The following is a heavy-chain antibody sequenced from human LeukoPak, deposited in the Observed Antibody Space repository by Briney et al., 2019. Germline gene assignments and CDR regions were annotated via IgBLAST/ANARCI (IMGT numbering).Heavy chain of an antibody. CDR1: GFTFSSYA. D-gene: IGHD1-20*01. CDR2: ISGSGGST. CDR3: ATWTGITPY. Sequence: GGSLRLSCAASGFTFSSYAMSWVRQAPGKGLEWVSAISGSGGSTYYADSVKGRFTISRDNAKNSLFLQMNSLRVEDTAVYYCATWTGITPYWGQGTPVTVSS. V-gene: IGHV3-23*01. J-gene: IGHJ4*02.